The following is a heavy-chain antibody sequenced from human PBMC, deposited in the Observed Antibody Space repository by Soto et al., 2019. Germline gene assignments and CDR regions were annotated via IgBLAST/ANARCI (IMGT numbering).Heavy chain of an antibody. CDR2: ISVYNGNT. Sequence: VKVSCKASGYTFTSYGISWVRQAPGQGLEWMGWISVYNGNTDYAQKFQSRVTMTTDTSTSTAYMELRSLRSDDTAVYYCATSYDSGFDPWGQGTLVTVSS. CDR3: ATSYDSGFDP. J-gene: IGHJ5*02. CDR1: GYTFTSYG. D-gene: IGHD5-12*01. V-gene: IGHV1-18*04.